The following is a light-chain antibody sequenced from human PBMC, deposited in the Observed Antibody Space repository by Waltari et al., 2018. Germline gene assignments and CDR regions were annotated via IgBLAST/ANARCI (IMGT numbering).Light chain of an antibody. Sequence: DVQLTQSPSFLSASVGDRVTITCRASRYTSSHLAWYQQKPGKAPKLLFYAASTLQNGVPSRFSGSGSGTEFTLTISSLQPEDFATYYCQQLNSYPPNFGQGTRLEIK. V-gene: IGKV1-9*01. CDR3: QQLNSYPPN. J-gene: IGKJ5*01. CDR1: RYTSSH. CDR2: AAS.